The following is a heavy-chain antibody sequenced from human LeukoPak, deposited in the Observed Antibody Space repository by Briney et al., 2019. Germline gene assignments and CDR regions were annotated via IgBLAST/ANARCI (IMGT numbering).Heavy chain of an antibody. CDR3: ARDGHYDILTGYFQD. Sequence: GGSLRLSCAASGFTFTDYYMSWIRQAPGKGLEWVSYITNSGTTIYYADSVKGRFTISRDNAKNSLYLQMNSLRAEDTAVYNCARDGHYDILTGYFQDWGQGTLVTVSS. CDR2: ITNSGTTI. D-gene: IGHD3-9*01. J-gene: IGHJ1*01. CDR1: GFTFTDYY. V-gene: IGHV3-11*01.